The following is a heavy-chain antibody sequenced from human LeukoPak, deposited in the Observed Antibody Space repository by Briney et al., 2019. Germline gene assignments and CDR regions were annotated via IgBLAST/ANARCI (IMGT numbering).Heavy chain of an antibody. CDR2: ISGSGGST. J-gene: IGHJ4*02. V-gene: IGHV3-23*01. Sequence: GGSLRLSCAASGFTFSSYAMSWVRQAPGKGLEWVSAISGSGGSTYYADSVKGRFTISRDDAKNSLYLQMNSLRAEDTAVYYCARDSGSSSYWYGGFYWGQGTLVTVSS. CDR3: ARDSGSSSYWYGGFY. D-gene: IGHD6-13*01. CDR1: GFTFSSYA.